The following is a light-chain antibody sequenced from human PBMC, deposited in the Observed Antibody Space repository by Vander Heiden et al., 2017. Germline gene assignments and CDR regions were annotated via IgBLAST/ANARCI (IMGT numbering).Light chain of an antibody. CDR2: WAS. Sequence: DIVMTQSPDSLAVSLCERATINCKSSQSVLYNSHKKNYLAWYQQKPGQPPKLLIYWASTRESGVPDRFSGSGTGTDFTLTITSLQAEDVAVYYCQQYYSTASITFGQGTRLEIK. CDR3: QQYYSTASIT. J-gene: IGKJ5*01. V-gene: IGKV4-1*01. CDR1: QSVLYNSHKKNY.